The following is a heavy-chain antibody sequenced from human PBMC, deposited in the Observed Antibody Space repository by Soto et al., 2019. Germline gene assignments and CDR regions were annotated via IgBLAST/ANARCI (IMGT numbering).Heavy chain of an antibody. CDR2: TYYRSKWYN. Sequence: PSQTLQLTCAISGDSVSSNSAACNWIRPSPSRGLEWLGRTYYRSKWYNDYAVSVKSRITINPDTSKNQFSLQVNSVSPEDTAVYYCARESYGSGSYDGMDVWGQGTTVTVS. CDR1: GDSVSSNSAA. V-gene: IGHV6-1*01. D-gene: IGHD3-10*01. CDR3: ARESYGSGSYDGMDV. J-gene: IGHJ6*02.